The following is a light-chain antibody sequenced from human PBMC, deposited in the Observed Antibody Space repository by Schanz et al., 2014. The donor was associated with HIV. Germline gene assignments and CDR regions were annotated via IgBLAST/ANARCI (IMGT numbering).Light chain of an antibody. CDR1: QSVSSNY. V-gene: IGKV3-20*01. CDR2: GAS. J-gene: IGKJ1*01. Sequence: EIVLTQSPGTLSLSPGERATLSCRASQSVSSNYLAWYQHNAGQAPRLLIYGASTRATGIPDRFSGSGSGTYFTLTISRVDPEDFALYYCQQYDTSPSFGQGTRVDIK. CDR3: QQYDTSPS.